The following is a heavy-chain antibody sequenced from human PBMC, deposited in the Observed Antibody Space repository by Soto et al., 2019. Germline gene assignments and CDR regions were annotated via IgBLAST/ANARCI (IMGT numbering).Heavy chain of an antibody. CDR1: RLAFSNYA. CDR2: ISGSANSA. V-gene: IGHV3-23*01. Sequence: EVQLLESGGGLVQPGGSLRLSCVASRLAFSNYAMSWVRQAPGKGLEWVAGISGSANSAYYADSVKGRFTISRDNSEKSLLLQMNSLRVEDTAIYYWAKDSQGLRPIYWYFDLWGRGTLVTVSS. J-gene: IGHJ2*01. D-gene: IGHD5-12*01. CDR3: AKDSQGLRPIYWYFDL.